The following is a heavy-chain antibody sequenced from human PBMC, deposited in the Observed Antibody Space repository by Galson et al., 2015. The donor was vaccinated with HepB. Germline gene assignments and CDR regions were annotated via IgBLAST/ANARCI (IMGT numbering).Heavy chain of an antibody. CDR3: ARGYRDSDNYYYYMDV. CDR1: GYTFTSYG. J-gene: IGHJ6*03. CDR2: VSAYNGNT. D-gene: IGHD3-16*02. Sequence: SVKVSCKPSGYTFTSYGISWVRQAPGQGLEWMGWVSAYNGNTNYAQKLQGRVTMTTDTSTSTAYMELRSLRSDDTAVYYCARGYRDSDNYYYYMDVWGKGTTVTVSS. V-gene: IGHV1-18*01.